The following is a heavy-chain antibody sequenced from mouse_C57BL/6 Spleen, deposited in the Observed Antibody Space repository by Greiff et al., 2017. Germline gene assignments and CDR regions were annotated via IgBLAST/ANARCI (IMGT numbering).Heavy chain of an antibody. CDR3: ARREDGSRDYYAMDY. V-gene: IGHV1-52*01. CDR2: IDPSDSET. D-gene: IGHD1-1*01. J-gene: IGHJ4*01. Sequence: QVQLQQPGAELVRPGSSVKLSCKASGYTFTSYWMHWVKQRPIQGLEWIGNIDPSDSETHYNQKFKDKATLTVDKSSSTAYMQLSSLTSDGSAVYYCARREDGSRDYYAMDYWGQGTSVTVSS. CDR1: GYTFTSYW.